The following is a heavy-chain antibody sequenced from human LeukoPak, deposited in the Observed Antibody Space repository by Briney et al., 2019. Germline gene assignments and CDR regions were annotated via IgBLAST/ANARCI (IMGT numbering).Heavy chain of an antibody. Sequence: PGRSLRLSCTASGFTFGDYAMSWFRQAPGKGLEWVGFIRSKAYGGTTEYAASVKGRFTISRDDSKSIAYLQMNSLKTEDTAVYYCTREKQLWFLLGYYMDVWGKGTTVTVSS. CDR3: TREKQLWFLLGYYMDV. CDR1: GFTFGDYA. J-gene: IGHJ6*03. D-gene: IGHD5-18*01. CDR2: IRSKAYGGTT. V-gene: IGHV3-49*03.